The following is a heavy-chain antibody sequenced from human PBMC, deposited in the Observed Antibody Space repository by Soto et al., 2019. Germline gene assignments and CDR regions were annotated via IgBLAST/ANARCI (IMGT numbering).Heavy chain of an antibody. CDR3: AKARDYYYFYYGMDV. CDR2: ISGSGGST. V-gene: IGHV3-23*01. Sequence: GGSLRLSCAASGFTFSSYAMSWVRQAPGKGLEWVSAISGSGGSTYYADSVKGRFTISRDNSKNTLYLQMNSLRAEDTAVYYCAKARDYYYFYYGMDVWGQGTTVTVSS. CDR1: GFTFSSYA. J-gene: IGHJ6*02.